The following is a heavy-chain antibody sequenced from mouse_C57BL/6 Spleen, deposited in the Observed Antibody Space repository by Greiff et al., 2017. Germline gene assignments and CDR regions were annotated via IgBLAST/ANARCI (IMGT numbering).Heavy chain of an antibody. V-gene: IGHV1-80*01. CDR1: GYAFSSYW. CDR3: ARGRNSSGSWFAY. Sequence: QVQLKESGAELVKPGASVKISCKASGYAFSSYWMNWVKQRPGKGLEWIGQIYPGDGDTNYNGKFKGKATLTADKSSSTAYMQLSSLTSEDSAVYFCARGRNSSGSWFAYWGQGTLVTVSA. CDR2: IYPGDGDT. J-gene: IGHJ3*01. D-gene: IGHD3-2*02.